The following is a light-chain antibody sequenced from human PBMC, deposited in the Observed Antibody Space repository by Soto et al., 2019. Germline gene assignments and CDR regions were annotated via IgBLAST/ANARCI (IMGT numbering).Light chain of an antibody. J-gene: IGKJ4*01. V-gene: IGKV1-12*01. CDR3: QQANLFPLT. CDR2: RSS. Sequence: DIQMTQSPSSVSASVGDRVAITCRAGQDIGTWLAWYQQKPGKAPKLLIFRSSSLHSGVPSRFGGSGSGTDFTLTISNLQPEDSGTYYCQQANLFPLTFGGGTKVEVK. CDR1: QDIGTW.